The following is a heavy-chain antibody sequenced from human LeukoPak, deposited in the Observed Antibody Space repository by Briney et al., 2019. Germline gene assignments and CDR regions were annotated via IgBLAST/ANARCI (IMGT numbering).Heavy chain of an antibody. V-gene: IGHV3-23*01. J-gene: IGHJ5*02. D-gene: IGHD3-22*01. CDR1: GFTFSSYA. CDR2: ISGSGGST. CDR3: ANQITYYYDSSGYT. Sequence: GGSLRLSCAASGFTFSSYAMSWVRQAPGKGLEWVSAISGSGGSTYYADPEKGRFTISRDNSKNTLYLQMNSLRAEDTAVYYCANQITYYYDSSGYTWGQGTLVTVSS.